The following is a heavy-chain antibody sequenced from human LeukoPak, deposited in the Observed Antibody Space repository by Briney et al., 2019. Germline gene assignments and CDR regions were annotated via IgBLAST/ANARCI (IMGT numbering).Heavy chain of an antibody. J-gene: IGHJ4*02. V-gene: IGHV3-33*08. CDR1: GFTFSGYA. Sequence: PGRSLRLSCAASGFTFSGYAMHWVRQAPGKGLEWLALIWSSGSTTFYADSVKGRFTISRDESKNTVYLQMNSLRAEDTAVYYCARDRLEDVVGDDYLDYWGQGTLVTVSS. CDR3: ARDRLEDVVGDDYLDY. CDR2: IWSSGSTT. D-gene: IGHD2-21*01.